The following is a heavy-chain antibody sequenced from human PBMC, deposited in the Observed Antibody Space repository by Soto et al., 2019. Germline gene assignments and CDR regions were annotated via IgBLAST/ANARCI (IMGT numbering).Heavy chain of an antibody. V-gene: IGHV3-23*01. D-gene: IGHD1-20*01. Sequence: EVHLLESGGGLVQPGGSLRLSCAASGFTFSMYAMSWVRQVPGRGLEWVAGIGGGDHDTYYTDSVKGRFTVYRDNSNNIMSLQMNSLRVEDTAIYYCAKDRVDHNSVWDPFDIWGQGTMVTVSS. CDR2: IGGGDHDT. CDR3: AKDRVDHNSVWDPFDI. J-gene: IGHJ3*02. CDR1: GFTFSMYA.